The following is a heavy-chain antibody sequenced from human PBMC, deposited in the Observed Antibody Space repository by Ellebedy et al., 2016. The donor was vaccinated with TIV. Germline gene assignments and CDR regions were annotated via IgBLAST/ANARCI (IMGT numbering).Heavy chain of an antibody. CDR3: ARDPNQAMAES. Sequence: GFTFSDYSINWIRQAPGKGLEWVSYISGSSSTIFYVDSVKGRFTISRDNAKNSVYLQMNSLRDEDTAVYYCARDPNQAMAESWGQGTLVTVS. CDR2: ISGSSSTI. D-gene: IGHD5-24*01. V-gene: IGHV3-48*02. J-gene: IGHJ4*02. CDR1: GFTFSDYS.